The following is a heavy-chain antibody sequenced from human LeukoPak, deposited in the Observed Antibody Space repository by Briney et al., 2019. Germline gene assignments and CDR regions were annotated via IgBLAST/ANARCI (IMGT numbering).Heavy chain of an antibody. CDR1: GFTFSSYS. Sequence: PGGSLRLSCAASGFTFSSYSMNWVRQAPGKGLEWVSSISSSSSYIYYADSVKGRFTISRDNAKNSLYLQMNSLRAEDTAVYYCAREGGDYGGNSQFWYFDLWGRGTLVTVSS. V-gene: IGHV3-21*04. CDR3: AREGGDYGGNSQFWYFDL. CDR2: ISSSSSYI. J-gene: IGHJ2*01. D-gene: IGHD4-23*01.